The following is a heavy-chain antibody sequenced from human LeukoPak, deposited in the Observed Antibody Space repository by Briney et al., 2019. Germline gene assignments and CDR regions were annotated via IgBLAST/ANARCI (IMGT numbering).Heavy chain of an antibody. CDR3: ARAPGYSSGWYRGFFWFDP. CDR2: ISAYNGNT. J-gene: IGHJ5*02. D-gene: IGHD6-19*01. Sequence: ASVKVSCKAPGYTFTSYGISWVRQAPGQGLEWMGWISAYNGNTNYAQKLQGRVTMTTDTSTSTAYMELRSLRSDDTAVYYCARAPGYSSGWYRGFFWFDPWGQGTLVTVSS. CDR1: GYTFTSYG. V-gene: IGHV1-18*01.